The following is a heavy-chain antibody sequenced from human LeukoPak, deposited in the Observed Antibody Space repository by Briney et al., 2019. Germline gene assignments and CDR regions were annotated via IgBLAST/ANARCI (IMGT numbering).Heavy chain of an antibody. CDR1: GGSISGYY. J-gene: IGHJ3*02. CDR3: AREGYCSGGSCYDAFDI. CDR2: IYYSGST. D-gene: IGHD2-15*01. V-gene: IGHV4-59*01. Sequence: PSETLSLTCTVSGGSISGYYWSWIRQPPGKGLEWIGYIYYSGSTNYNPSLKSRVTISVDTSKNQFSLKLSSVTAADTAVYYCAREGYCSGGSCYDAFDIWGQGTMVTVSS.